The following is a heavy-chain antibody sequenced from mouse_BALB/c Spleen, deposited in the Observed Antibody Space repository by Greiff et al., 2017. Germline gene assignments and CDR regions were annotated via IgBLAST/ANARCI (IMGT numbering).Heavy chain of an antibody. CDR3: ARDRRGWLLRGDYAMDY. D-gene: IGHD2-3*01. CDR2: INSNGGST. V-gene: IGHV5-6-3*01. J-gene: IGHJ4*01. CDR1: GFTFSSYG. Sequence: EVQLVESGGGLVQPGGSLKLSCAASGFTFSSYGMSWVRQTPDKRLELVATINSNGGSTYYPDSVKGRFTISRDNAKNTLYLQMSSLKSEDTAMYYCARDRRGWLLRGDYAMDYWGQGTSVTVSS.